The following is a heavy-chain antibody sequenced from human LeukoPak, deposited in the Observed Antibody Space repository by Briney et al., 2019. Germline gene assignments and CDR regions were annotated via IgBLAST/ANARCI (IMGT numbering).Heavy chain of an antibody. D-gene: IGHD3-10*01. CDR3: ASTTGFGELFPY. J-gene: IGHJ4*02. CDR1: GGSISTYY. Sequence: SETLSLTCTVSGGSISTYYWNWIRQPAGKGLEWIGRFHSSGSTNYNPSLKSRVTMSVDTSKNQFSLRLSSVTAADTAVYYCASTTGFGELFPYWGQGTLVTVSS. V-gene: IGHV4-4*07. CDR2: FHSSGST.